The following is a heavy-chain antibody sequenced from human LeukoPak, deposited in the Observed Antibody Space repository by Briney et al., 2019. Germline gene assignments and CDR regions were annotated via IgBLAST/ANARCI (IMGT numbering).Heavy chain of an antibody. Sequence: SETLSLTCTVSGGSISSYYWSWIRQPPGKGLEWIGYIYTSGSTNYNPSLKSRVTISVDTSKNQFSLKLSSVTAADTAVYYCARLAYYYGSGSYRTYYYMDVWGKGTSVTVSS. J-gene: IGHJ6*03. CDR2: IYTSGST. D-gene: IGHD3-10*01. CDR3: ARLAYYYGSGSYRTYYYMDV. CDR1: GGSISSYY. V-gene: IGHV4-4*09.